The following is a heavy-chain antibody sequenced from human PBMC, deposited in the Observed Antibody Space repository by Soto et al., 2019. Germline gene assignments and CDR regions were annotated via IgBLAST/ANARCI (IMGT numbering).Heavy chain of an antibody. D-gene: IGHD5-18*01. Sequence: QVQLQESGPGLVKPSETLSLTCTVSGGSVSSGSYYWSWIRQPPGKGLEWIGYIYYSGSTNYNPSLKSRVTISVDTSKNQFSLKLSSVTAADTAVYYCARTPVDTAMVPFDYWGQGTLVTVSS. CDR2: IYYSGST. CDR1: GGSVSSGSYY. CDR3: ARTPVDTAMVPFDY. J-gene: IGHJ4*02. V-gene: IGHV4-61*01.